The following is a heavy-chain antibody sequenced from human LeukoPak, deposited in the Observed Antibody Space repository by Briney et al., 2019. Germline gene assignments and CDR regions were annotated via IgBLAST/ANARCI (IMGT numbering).Heavy chain of an antibody. CDR3: AKDLAGSGSYSFDH. CDR2: ISGSGGST. V-gene: IGHV3-23*01. D-gene: IGHD1-26*01. CDR1: GFTFSNYA. Sequence: GGSLRLSRAASGFTFSNYAMNWVRPAPGRGVEWVSAISGSGGSTYYADSVKGPFTISRDNSNNTLYLQMNSLRAEDTAVYYCAKDLAGSGSYSFDHWGQGTLVTVSS. J-gene: IGHJ4*02.